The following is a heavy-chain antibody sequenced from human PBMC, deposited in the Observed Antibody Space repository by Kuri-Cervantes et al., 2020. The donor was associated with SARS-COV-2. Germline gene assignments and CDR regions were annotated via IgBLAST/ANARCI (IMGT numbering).Heavy chain of an antibody. J-gene: IGHJ6*02. V-gene: IGHV1-24*01. D-gene: IGHD6-6*01. Sequence: ASVKVSCKVSGYTLTELSMHWVRQAPGKGLEWMGGFDPEDDETIYAQKFQGRVTVTEDTSTDTAYMELSSLRSEDTAVYYCATSNSSSGDYLYGLDVWGQGTMVTVSS. CDR3: ATSNSSSGDYLYGLDV. CDR1: GYTLTELS. CDR2: FDPEDDET.